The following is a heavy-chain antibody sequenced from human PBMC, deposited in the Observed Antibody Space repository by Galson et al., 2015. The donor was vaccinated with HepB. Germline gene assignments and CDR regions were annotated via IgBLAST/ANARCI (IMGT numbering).Heavy chain of an antibody. CDR2: IIPIFGTA. J-gene: IGHJ6*02. Sequence: SVKVSCKASGGTFSSYAISWVRQAPGQGLEWMGGIIPIFGTANYAQKFQGRVTITADESTSTAYMELSSLRSEDTAVYYCARAEYSSSSLYYYYYGMDVWGQGTTVTVSS. D-gene: IGHD6-6*01. CDR1: GGTFSSYA. V-gene: IGHV1-69*13. CDR3: ARAEYSSSSLYYYYYGMDV.